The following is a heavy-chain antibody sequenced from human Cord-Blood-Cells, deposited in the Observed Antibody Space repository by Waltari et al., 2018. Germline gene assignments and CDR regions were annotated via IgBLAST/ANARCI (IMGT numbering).Heavy chain of an antibody. V-gene: IGHV3-74*01. J-gene: IGHJ4*02. D-gene: IGHD7-27*01. CDR2: INSEGSST. CDR1: GFTFSSYW. CDR3: ARVEVTGDLGY. Sequence: EVQLVESGGGLVQPGGSLRLSCAASGFTFSSYWMHWVRQAPGKGLVWCSRINSEGSSTSYADSVKGRFTISRDNAKNTLYLQMNSLRAEDTAVYYCARVEVTGDLGYWGQGTLVTVSS.